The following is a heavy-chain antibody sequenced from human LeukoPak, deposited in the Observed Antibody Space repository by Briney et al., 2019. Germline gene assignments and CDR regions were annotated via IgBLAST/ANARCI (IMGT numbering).Heavy chain of an antibody. V-gene: IGHV4-39*07. D-gene: IGHD4-17*01. Sequence: SETLSLTCTVSGGSISSSSYYWAWIRQPPGKGLEWIGSIHYSGSTYYNPSLKSRITISVDTSKNQFSLKLSSVTAADTAVYYCARDRRGDYRNRRYYYMDVWGKGTTVTVSS. CDR1: GGSISSSSYY. CDR3: ARDRRGDYRNRRYYYMDV. J-gene: IGHJ6*03. CDR2: IHYSGST.